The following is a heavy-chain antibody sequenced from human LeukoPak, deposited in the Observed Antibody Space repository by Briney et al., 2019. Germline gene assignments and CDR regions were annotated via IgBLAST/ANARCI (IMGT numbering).Heavy chain of an antibody. CDR3: ARGPYSSSWYEYYYYYYGMDV. J-gene: IGHJ6*02. V-gene: IGHV4-34*01. CDR1: GGSFSGYY. D-gene: IGHD6-13*01. CDR2: INHSGST. Sequence: SETLSLTRAVYGGSFSGYYWSWIRQPPGKGLDWIGEINHSGSTNYNPSLKSRVTISVDTSRNQFSLKLSSVTAADTAVYYCARGPYSSSWYEYYYYYYGMDVWGQGTTVTVSS.